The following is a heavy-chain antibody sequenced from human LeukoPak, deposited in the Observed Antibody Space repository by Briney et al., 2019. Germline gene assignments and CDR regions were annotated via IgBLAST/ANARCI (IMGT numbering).Heavy chain of an antibody. CDR3: ARFLSGSYYQGDY. Sequence: SESLSLTCAVYGGSFSGYYWSWIRQPPGKGLEWIGEINHSGSTKYNPSLKSPITISIAKSTHQFSLNMSSVTAADTAVYSCARFLSGSYYQGDYWGQGTLVTVSS. D-gene: IGHD1-26*01. CDR1: GGSFSGYY. V-gene: IGHV4-34*01. CDR2: INHSGST. J-gene: IGHJ4*02.